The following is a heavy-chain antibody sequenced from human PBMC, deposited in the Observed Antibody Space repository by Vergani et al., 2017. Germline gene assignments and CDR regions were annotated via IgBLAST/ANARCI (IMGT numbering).Heavy chain of an antibody. Sequence: EVQLLESGGGLVQPRGSLRLSCGASGFTFSSYAMTWVRQAPGKGLEWVSAISGSGGNTCYTDSVKGRFTLSRDNSKDTLYLQMNSLRVEDTAIYYCAKARDPNCKGGNCYSYYYGLDLWGQGTTVTVSS. CDR1: GFTFSSYA. D-gene: IGHD2-15*01. CDR2: ISGSGGNT. CDR3: AKARDPNCKGGNCYSYYYGLDL. J-gene: IGHJ6*02. V-gene: IGHV3-23*01.